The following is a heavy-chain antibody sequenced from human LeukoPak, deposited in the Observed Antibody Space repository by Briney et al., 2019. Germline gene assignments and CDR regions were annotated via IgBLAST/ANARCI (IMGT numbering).Heavy chain of an antibody. J-gene: IGHJ6*04. CDR3: AKSSGSYYNQGYYYYGMDV. Sequence: SVKVSCKASGGTFSIYAISWVRQAPGQGLEWMGGIIPIFGTANYAQKFQGRVTITADESTSTAYMELSSLRSEDTAVYYCAKSSGSYYNQGYYYYGMDVWGKGTTVTVSS. CDR2: IIPIFGTA. D-gene: IGHD3-10*01. V-gene: IGHV1-69*13. CDR1: GGTFSIYA.